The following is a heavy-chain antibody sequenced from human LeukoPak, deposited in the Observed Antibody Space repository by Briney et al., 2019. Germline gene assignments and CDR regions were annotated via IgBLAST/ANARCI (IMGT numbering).Heavy chain of an antibody. CDR2: IIPIFGTA. J-gene: IGHJ6*03. CDR3: ARALVVPAALYYYMDV. CDR1: GGTFSSYA. V-gene: IGHV1-69*13. D-gene: IGHD2-2*01. Sequence: ASVKVSCKASGGTFSSYAISWVRQAPGQGLEWMGGIIPIFGTANYAQKFQARVTITADESTSTAYMELSSLRSEDTAVYYCARALVVPAALYYYMDVWGKGTTVTVSS.